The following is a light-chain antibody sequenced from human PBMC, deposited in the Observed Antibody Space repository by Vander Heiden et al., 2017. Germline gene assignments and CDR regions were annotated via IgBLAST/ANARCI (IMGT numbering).Light chain of an antibody. CDR3: QQLYSPPPMYT. CDR1: QTVLLGSNTKSC. CDR2: RSS. V-gene: IGKV4-1*01. J-gene: IGKJ3*01. Sequence: DIVMTQSPDSLAVSLGDRATINCKPSQTVLLGSNTKSCLAWYQQKPGQPPKLRSYRSSTRKPGVPVPFSCSGSGSDFTLTISILQAEDVAVYVCQQLYSPPPMYTFGPGTRLEIK.